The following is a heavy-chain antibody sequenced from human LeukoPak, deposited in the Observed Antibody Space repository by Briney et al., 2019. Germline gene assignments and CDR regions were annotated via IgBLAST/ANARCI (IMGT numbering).Heavy chain of an antibody. CDR1: GASISSYY. J-gene: IGHJ4*02. D-gene: IGHD3-9*01. CDR2: IHHSGGA. V-gene: IGHV4-59*12. Sequence: SETLSLTCTVSGASISSYYWSWIRQPPGKGLEWIGYIHHSGGANYNPSLKSRVTISVDTSKNQFSLKLNSVTAADTAVYYCARGPPVVYDVLTGYYRFDYWGQGTLVTVSS. CDR3: ARGPPVVYDVLTGYYRFDY.